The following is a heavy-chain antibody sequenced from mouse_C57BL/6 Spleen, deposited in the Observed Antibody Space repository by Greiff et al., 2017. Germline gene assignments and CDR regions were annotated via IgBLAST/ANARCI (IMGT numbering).Heavy chain of an antibody. CDR1: GFTFSDYY. CDR3: ARKDWDYAMDY. J-gene: IGHJ4*01. CDR2: ISNGGGST. Sequence: EVQRVESGGGLVQPGGSLKLSCAASGFTFSDYYMYWVRQTPEKRLEWVTYISNGGGSTYYPDTVKGRFTISSANAKNTLYLQMSRLNSADTAMYYYARKDWDYAMDYWGQGTSVTVSS. V-gene: IGHV5-12*01. D-gene: IGHD4-1*01.